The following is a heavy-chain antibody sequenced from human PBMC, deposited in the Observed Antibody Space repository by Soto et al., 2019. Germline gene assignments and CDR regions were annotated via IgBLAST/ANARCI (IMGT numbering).Heavy chain of an antibody. CDR1: GFTVSSNY. CDR2: IYSGGST. J-gene: IGHJ3*02. V-gene: IGHV3-53*01. Sequence: GGSLRLSCAASGFTVSSNYMSWVRQAPGKGLEWVSVIYSGGSTYYADSVKGRFTIYRDNSKNTLYLQMNSLRAEDTAVYYCAREKEVDAFDIWGQGTMVTVSS. CDR3: AREKEVDAFDI.